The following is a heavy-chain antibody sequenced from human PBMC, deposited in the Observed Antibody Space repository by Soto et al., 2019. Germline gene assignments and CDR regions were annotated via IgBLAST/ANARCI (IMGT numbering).Heavy chain of an antibody. D-gene: IGHD5-18*01. J-gene: IGHJ6*02. V-gene: IGHV1-46*02. CDR3: ARDQGWIQLWLRGYYYYGMDV. Sequence: GASVKVSCESCGYTFNSYYMHWVRQANGQGLEWMGIINPSGGSTSYAQKFQGRVTMTRDTSTSTVYMELSSLRSEDTAVYYCARDQGWIQLWLRGYYYYGMDVWGQGTTVTVSS. CDR1: GYTFNSYY. CDR2: INPSGGST.